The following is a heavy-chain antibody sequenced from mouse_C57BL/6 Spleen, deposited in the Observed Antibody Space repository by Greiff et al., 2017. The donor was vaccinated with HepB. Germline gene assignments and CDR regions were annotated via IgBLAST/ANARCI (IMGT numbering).Heavy chain of an antibody. J-gene: IGHJ3*01. Sequence: EVQGVESGGGLVKPGGSLKLSCAASGFTFSDYGMHWVRQAPEKGLEWVAYISSGSSTIYYADTVKGRFTISRDNAKNTLFLQMTSLRSEDTAMYYCARPYYYGSSPAWFAYWGQGTLVTVSA. D-gene: IGHD1-1*01. CDR1: GFTFSDYG. CDR3: ARPYYYGSSPAWFAY. V-gene: IGHV5-17*01. CDR2: ISSGSSTI.